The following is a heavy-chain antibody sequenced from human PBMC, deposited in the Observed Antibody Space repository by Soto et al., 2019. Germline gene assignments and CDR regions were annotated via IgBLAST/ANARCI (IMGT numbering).Heavy chain of an antibody. D-gene: IGHD6-13*01. V-gene: IGHV3-9*01. CDR2: ISWNSGSI. CDR3: AKSSSWFYLDY. CDR1: GFTFDDYA. J-gene: IGHJ4*02. Sequence: EVQLVESGGGLVQPGRSLRLSCAASGFTFDDYAMHWVRQAPGKGLEWVSGISWNSGSIGYADSVKGRFTISRDNAKNSLYLQMNSLRAEDTALYYCAKSSSWFYLDYWGQGTLVTVSS.